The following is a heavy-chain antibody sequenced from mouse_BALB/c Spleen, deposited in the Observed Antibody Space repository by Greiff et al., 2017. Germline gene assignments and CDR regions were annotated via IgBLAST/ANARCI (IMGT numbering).Heavy chain of an antibody. D-gene: IGHD1-1*02. V-gene: IGHV1S135*01. CDR1: GYSFTSYY. CDR2: IDPFNGGT. J-gene: IGHJ1*01. Sequence: EVKLMESGPELMKPGASVKISCKASGYSFTSYYMHWVKQSHGKSLEWIGYIDPFNGGTSYNQKFKGKATLTVDKSSSTAYMHLSSLTSEDSAVYYCARLWSTLYFDVWGAGTTVTVSS. CDR3: ARLWSTLYFDV.